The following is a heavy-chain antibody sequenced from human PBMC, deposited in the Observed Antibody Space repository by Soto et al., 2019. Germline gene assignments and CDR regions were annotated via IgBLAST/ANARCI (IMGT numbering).Heavy chain of an antibody. CDR2: IYSAGST. CDR1: GFTVSSNY. D-gene: IGHD6-19*01. V-gene: IGHV3-66*01. CDR3: KRAWGRSGFFWSSYGMDV. J-gene: IGHJ6*02. Sequence: PGGSLRLSCAASGFTVSSNYMSWVRQAPGKGLEWVSVIYSAGSTYYADSVKGRFTISRDNSKNTLYLQMNSLRAEDTAVYYCKRAWGRSGFFWSSYGMDVWGQGTTVTVSS.